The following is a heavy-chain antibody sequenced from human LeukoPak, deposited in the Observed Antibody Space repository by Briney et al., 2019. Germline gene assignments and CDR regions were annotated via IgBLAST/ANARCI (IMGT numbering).Heavy chain of an antibody. V-gene: IGHV1-18*01. J-gene: IGHJ6*02. CDR2: ISAYNGNT. D-gene: IGHD3-3*01. Sequence: AASVKVSCKASGYTFTSYGISWVRQAPGQGLEWMGWISAYNGNTNYAQKLQGRVTMTTDTSTSTAYMELRSLRSDDTAVYYCARDEARFRITIFGVVSDYYYYYGMDVWGQGTTVTVSS. CDR3: ARDEARFRITIFGVVSDYYYYYGMDV. CDR1: GYTFTSYG.